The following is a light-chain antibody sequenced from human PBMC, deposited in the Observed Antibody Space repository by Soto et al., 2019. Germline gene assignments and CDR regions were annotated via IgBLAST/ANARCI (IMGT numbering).Light chain of an antibody. J-gene: IGKJ2*01. V-gene: IGKV2-30*01. Sequence: DVVMTQSPLSLPVTLGQPASISCRSSQSLVYRDGNTYLNWFHQRPGRSPRRLIYNVSNRDFGVTDRVNGSESDTAVKLSIRSVEAEDVGIYYCLQGTHWRYTFGRGTKLEIK. CDR2: NVS. CDR1: QSLVYRDGNTY. CDR3: LQGTHWRYT.